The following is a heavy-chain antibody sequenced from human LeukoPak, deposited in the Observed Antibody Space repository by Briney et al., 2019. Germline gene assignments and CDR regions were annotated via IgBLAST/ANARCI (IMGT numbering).Heavy chain of an antibody. CDR1: GYTFTTYG. V-gene: IGHV1-18*01. J-gene: IGHJ4*02. D-gene: IGHD6-19*01. CDR3: ARVNWRLGSGWLFDY. CDR2: ISGKNGDT. Sequence: GSVKVSCKASGYTFTTYGISWVRQAPGQGPEWMGWISGKNGDTKYAQILQDRVTMTTDTSTNTAYMELRNLRSDDTAVYYCARVNWRLGSGWLFDYWGQGTLVTVSS.